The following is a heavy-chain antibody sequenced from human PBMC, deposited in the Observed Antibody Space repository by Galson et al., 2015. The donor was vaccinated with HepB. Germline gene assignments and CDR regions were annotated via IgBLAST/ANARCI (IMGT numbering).Heavy chain of an antibody. V-gene: IGHV5-51*01. J-gene: IGHJ3*02. CDR2: IYPGDSDT. D-gene: IGHD3-10*01. CDR1: GYSFTSYW. Sequence: QSGAEVKKPGESLKISCKGSGYSFTSYWIGWVRQMPGKGLEWMGIIYPGDSDTRYSPSFQGQVTISADKSISTAYLQWSSLKASDTAMYYCARPFGTMGFGEYDAFDIWGQGTMVTVSS. CDR3: ARPFGTMGFGEYDAFDI.